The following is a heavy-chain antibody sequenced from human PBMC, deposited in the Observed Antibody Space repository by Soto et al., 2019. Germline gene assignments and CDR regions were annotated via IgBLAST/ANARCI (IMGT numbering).Heavy chain of an antibody. D-gene: IGHD2-2*01. Sequence: PSETLSLTCTVSGGSVSSGSYYWSWIRQPPGKGLEWIGYIYYSGSTNYNPSLKSRVTISVDTSKNQFSLKLSSVTAADTAVYYCAREMRVPAAMPGYSWFDPWGQGTLVTVSS. J-gene: IGHJ5*02. CDR1: GGSVSSGSYY. V-gene: IGHV4-61*01. CDR2: IYYSGST. CDR3: AREMRVPAAMPGYSWFDP.